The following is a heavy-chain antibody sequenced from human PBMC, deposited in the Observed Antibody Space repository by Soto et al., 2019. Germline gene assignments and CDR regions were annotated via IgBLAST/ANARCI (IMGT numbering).Heavy chain of an antibody. CDR3: ANQRSREGCNFIEY. J-gene: IGHJ4*02. V-gene: IGHV4-38-2*01. Sequence: ETLSLTCAVSGYSISSGFYWGWIRQPPGKGLEWIGIMFHSGSTYYNPSLQSRVTISVDTSKNQVSLKLTSVTVADTAVYFCANQRSREGCNFIEYWGQGIQVTVSS. D-gene: IGHD2-15*01. CDR1: GYSISSGFY. CDR2: MFHSGST.